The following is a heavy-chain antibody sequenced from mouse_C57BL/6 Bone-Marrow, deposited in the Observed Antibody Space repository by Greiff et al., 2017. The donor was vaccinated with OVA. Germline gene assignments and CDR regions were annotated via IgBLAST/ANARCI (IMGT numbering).Heavy chain of an antibody. J-gene: IGHJ4*01. CDR3: ARWLRRDYYAMDY. D-gene: IGHD2-2*01. CDR1: GFPFSSYA. CDR2: ISDGGSYT. V-gene: IGHV5-4*03. Sequence: EVKLMESGGGLVKPGGSLKLSCAASGFPFSSYAMSWVRQTPEKRLEWVATISDGGSYTYYPDNVKGRFTISRDNAKNNLYLQMSHLKSDDTSMYYCARWLRRDYYAMDYWGQGTSVTVSS.